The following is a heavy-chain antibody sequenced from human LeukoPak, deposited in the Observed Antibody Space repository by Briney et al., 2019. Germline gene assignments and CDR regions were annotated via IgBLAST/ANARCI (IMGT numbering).Heavy chain of an antibody. CDR1: GGSISSSSYY. D-gene: IGHD3-10*01. J-gene: IGHJ4*02. Sequence: SETLSLTCTVSGGSISSSSYYWGWIRQPPGKGLEWIGSIYYSGSTYYNPSLKSRVTISVDTSKNQFSLKLSSVTAADTAVYYCASLQTGYYFDYWGQGTLVTVSS. CDR2: IYYSGST. CDR3: ASLQTGYYFDY. V-gene: IGHV4-39*01.